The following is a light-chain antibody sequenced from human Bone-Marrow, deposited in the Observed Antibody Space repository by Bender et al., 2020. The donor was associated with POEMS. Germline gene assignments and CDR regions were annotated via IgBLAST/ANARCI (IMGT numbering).Light chain of an antibody. Sequence: QSVLTQPPSASGTPGQRVTISCSGGSSNIGAHAVNWYQHLPGTAPKLLIYSSHRRPSEVPDRFSGSRSGTSASLAISGLQSEDEADYYCHCYDISLSASVFGGGTKLTVL. CDR3: HCYDISLSASV. J-gene: IGLJ2*01. CDR1: SSNIGAHA. V-gene: IGLV1-44*01. CDR2: SSH.